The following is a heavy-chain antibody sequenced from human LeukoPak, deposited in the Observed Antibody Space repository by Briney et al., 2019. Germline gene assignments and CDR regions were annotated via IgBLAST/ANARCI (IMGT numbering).Heavy chain of an antibody. J-gene: IGHJ5*02. Sequence: PSETLSLTCAVYGGSFSGYHWSWIRQPPGKGLEWIGEINHSGSTNYNPSLKSRVTISVDTSKNQFSLKLSSVTAADTAVYYCARLWIQLWSDNWFDPWGQGTLVTVSS. V-gene: IGHV4-34*01. CDR1: GGSFSGYH. D-gene: IGHD5-18*01. CDR2: INHSGST. CDR3: ARLWIQLWSDNWFDP.